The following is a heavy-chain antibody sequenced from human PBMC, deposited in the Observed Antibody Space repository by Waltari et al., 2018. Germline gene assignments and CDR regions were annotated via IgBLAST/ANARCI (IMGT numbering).Heavy chain of an antibody. V-gene: IGHV3-23*01. CDR2: ISGSGGST. Sequence: EVQLLESGGGLVQPGGSLRLSCAASGFTFSSYAMSWVRQAPGKGLEWVSAISGSGGSTYYADSGKGRFTISRDKSKNTLYLKMNSLRAEDTAVYYCAKYRRRSSIAARSSPDYYYYGMDVWGQGTTVTVSS. D-gene: IGHD6-6*01. CDR3: AKYRRRSSIAARSSPDYYYYGMDV. CDR1: GFTFSSYA. J-gene: IGHJ6*02.